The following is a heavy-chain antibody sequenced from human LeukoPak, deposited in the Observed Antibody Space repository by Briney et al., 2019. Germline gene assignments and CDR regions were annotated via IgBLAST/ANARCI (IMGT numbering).Heavy chain of an antibody. D-gene: IGHD3-10*01. CDR1: GFSLDTYH. Sequence: GMSVSLLCAVWGFSLDTYHMLWLPRAPGQARECGVVRGPDGSHKFYTYSVRGKFTSSRDNSKNSVYLQMNNLRPDDTAVYYGAREILGSGSYPDFWGQGTLVTVSS. V-gene: IGHV3-33*08. CDR2: RGPDGSHK. J-gene: IGHJ4*02. CDR3: AREILGSGSYPDF.